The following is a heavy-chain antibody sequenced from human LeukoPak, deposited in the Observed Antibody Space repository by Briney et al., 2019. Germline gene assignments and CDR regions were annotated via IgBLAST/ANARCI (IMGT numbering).Heavy chain of an antibody. CDR2: IYSGGST. J-gene: IGHJ4*02. CDR1: GFTVSSNY. CDR3: VKSESSSGSYYADFDY. Sequence: AGGSLRLSCAASGFTVSSNYMSWVRQAPGKGLEWVSVIYSGGSTYYADSVKGRFTISRDNSKNTLYLQMNSLRAEDTAVYYCVKSESSSGSYYADFDYWGQGTLVTVSS. D-gene: IGHD1-26*01. V-gene: IGHV3-53*01.